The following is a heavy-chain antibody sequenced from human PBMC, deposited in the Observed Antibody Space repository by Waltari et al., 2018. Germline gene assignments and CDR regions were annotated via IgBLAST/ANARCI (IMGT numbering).Heavy chain of an antibody. D-gene: IGHD2-8*01. Sequence: QVQLVESGGGVVQPGRSLRLSCAASGFTFSSYGMHWVRQAPGKGLEWVAVIWYDGSNKYYADSVKGRFTISRDNSKNTLYLQMNSLRAEDTAMYYCAKDRRLMVYAIDYYMDVWGKGTTVTVSS. CDR1: GFTFSSYG. J-gene: IGHJ6*03. V-gene: IGHV3-30*18. CDR2: IWYDGSNK. CDR3: AKDRRLMVYAIDYYMDV.